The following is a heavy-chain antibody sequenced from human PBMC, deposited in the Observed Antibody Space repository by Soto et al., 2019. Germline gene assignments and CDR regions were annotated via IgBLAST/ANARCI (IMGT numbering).Heavy chain of an antibody. CDR3: ARDRSIAVAGRRYYYYYGMDV. J-gene: IGHJ6*01. CDR1: GFTFSSYG. D-gene: IGHD6-19*01. V-gene: IGHV3-33*01. Sequence: QVQLVESGGGVVQPGRSLRLSCAASGFTFSSYGMHWVRQAPGKGLEWVAVIWYDGSNKYYADSVKGRFTISRDNSKNTLYLQMNSLRAEDTAVYYCARDRSIAVAGRRYYYYYGMDVW. CDR2: IWYDGSNK.